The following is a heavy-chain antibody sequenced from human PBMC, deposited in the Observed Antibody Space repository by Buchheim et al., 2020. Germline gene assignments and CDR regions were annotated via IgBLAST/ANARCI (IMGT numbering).Heavy chain of an antibody. CDR3: ARGRSGLSSWYVY. CDR2: INHSGST. Sequence: QVQLQQWGAGLLKPSETLSLTCAVYGGSFSGYYWSWIRQPPGKGLEWIGEINHSGSTNYNPSLKSRVTISVDTSKNQFSLKLSSVTAADTAVYYCARGRSGLSSWYVYWGQGTL. V-gene: IGHV4-34*01. D-gene: IGHD6-13*01. J-gene: IGHJ4*02. CDR1: GGSFSGYY.